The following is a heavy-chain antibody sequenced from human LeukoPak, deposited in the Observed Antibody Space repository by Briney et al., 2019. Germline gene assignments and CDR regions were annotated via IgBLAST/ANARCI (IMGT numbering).Heavy chain of an antibody. CDR2: ITGSGGST. Sequence: PGGSLRLSCAASGFTFSTYAMNWVRQAPGKGLEWVSAITGSGGSTYYADSVKGRFTISRDNSKNTLYLQMNSLRAEDTAVYYCALGAPTFRDAFDIWGQGTMVTVSS. V-gene: IGHV3-23*01. CDR1: GFTFSTYA. D-gene: IGHD3-16*01. J-gene: IGHJ3*02. CDR3: ALGAPTFRDAFDI.